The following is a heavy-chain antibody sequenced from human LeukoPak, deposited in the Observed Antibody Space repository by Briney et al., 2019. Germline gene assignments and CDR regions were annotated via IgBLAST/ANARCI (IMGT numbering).Heavy chain of an antibody. V-gene: IGHV4-59*01. Sequence: SETLSLTCTVSGGSISSYYWSWIRQPPGKGLEWIGYIYYSGSTNYNPSLKSRVTISVDTSKNQFSLKLSSVTAADTAVYYCAREGYYDSGFDYWGQGTLVTVSS. D-gene: IGHD3-22*01. CDR3: AREGYYDSGFDY. CDR2: IYYSGST. CDR1: GGSISSYY. J-gene: IGHJ4*02.